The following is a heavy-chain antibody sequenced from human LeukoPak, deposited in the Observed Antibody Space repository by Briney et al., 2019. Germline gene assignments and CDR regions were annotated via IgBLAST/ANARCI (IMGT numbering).Heavy chain of an antibody. CDR2: IYTSGST. V-gene: IGHV4-4*07. CDR3: ARYYYDSSGYYQEYFQH. J-gene: IGHJ1*01. D-gene: IGHD3-22*01. Sequence: SETLSLTCTVSGGSISSYYWSWIRQPAGKGLEWIGRIYTSGSTNYNTSLKSRVTMSVDTSKNQFSLKLSSVTAADTAVYYCARYYYDSSGYYQEYFQHWGQGTLVTVSS. CDR1: GGSISSYY.